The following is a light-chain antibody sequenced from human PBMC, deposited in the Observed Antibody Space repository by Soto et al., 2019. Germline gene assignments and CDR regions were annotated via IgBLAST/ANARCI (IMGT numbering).Light chain of an antibody. Sequence: EIVLTRSPATLSLSPGERATLSCRASQSVSSYLAWYQQKPGQAPRLLIYDASNRATGIPARFSGSGSGTDFTLTISSLEPEDFAVYYCQQRSNWPITFGQGTQLEIK. CDR2: DAS. CDR1: QSVSSY. V-gene: IGKV3-11*01. CDR3: QQRSNWPIT. J-gene: IGKJ5*01.